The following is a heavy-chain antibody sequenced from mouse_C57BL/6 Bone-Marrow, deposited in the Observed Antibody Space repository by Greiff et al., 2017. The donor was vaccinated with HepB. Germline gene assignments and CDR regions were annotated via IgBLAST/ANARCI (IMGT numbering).Heavy chain of an antibody. D-gene: IGHD1-1*01. CDR3: ARTLDITTVVAPFAY. J-gene: IGHJ3*01. Sequence: VQRVESGAELVRPGASVKLSCKASGYTFTDYYINWVKQRPGQGLEWIARIYPGSGNTYYNEKFKGNATLTAEKSSSTAYMQLSSLTSEDSAVYFCARTLDITTVVAPFAYWGQGTLVTVSA. CDR1: GYTFTDYY. V-gene: IGHV1-76*01. CDR2: IYPGSGNT.